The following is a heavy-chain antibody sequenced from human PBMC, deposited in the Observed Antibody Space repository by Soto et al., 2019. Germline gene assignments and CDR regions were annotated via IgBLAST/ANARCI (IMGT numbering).Heavy chain of an antibody. CDR1: GFIFGGYG. J-gene: IGHJ4*02. CDR2: ICWDSDNR. V-gene: IGHV3-9*01. Sequence: PGGSLRLSCATSGFIFGGYGMHWVRQAPGRGLEWVSGICWDSDNRDYADSVKGRFTISRDNAKNSLYLQMNSLRADDTALYYFVRDSVGGIAVTVKTGDLDYWGQGTLVTVSS. CDR3: VRDSVGGIAVTVKTGDLDY. D-gene: IGHD6-19*01.